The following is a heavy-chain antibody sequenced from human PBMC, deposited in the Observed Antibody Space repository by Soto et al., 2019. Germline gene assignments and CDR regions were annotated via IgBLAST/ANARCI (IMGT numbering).Heavy chain of an antibody. CDR1: GFSLSTSGVG. CDR3: PHTVSVWHGAEIDY. Sequence: QITLKESGPTLVKPTQTLTLTCTFSGFSLSTSGVGVGWIRQPPGKALEWLALIYWDDDKRYSPSLKSRLTITRATSKHHEVLTIDNIDPVDTATYYCPHTVSVWHGAEIDYWGQGPLVTVSP. V-gene: IGHV2-5*02. J-gene: IGHJ4*02. D-gene: IGHD6-19*01. CDR2: IYWDDDK.